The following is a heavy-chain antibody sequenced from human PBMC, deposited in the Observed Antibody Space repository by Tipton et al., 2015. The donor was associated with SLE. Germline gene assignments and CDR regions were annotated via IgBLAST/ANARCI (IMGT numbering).Heavy chain of an antibody. CDR3: ARAVRGYCSGGSCYYYYYYMDV. Sequence: TLSLTCTVSGDSITSGSYYWSWIRQHPGKGLEWIGYIYYSGSTYYNPSLKSRVTISVDTSKNQFSLKLSSVTAADTAVYYCARAVRGYCSGGSCYYYYYYMDVWGKGTTVTVSS. CDR1: GDSITSGSYY. D-gene: IGHD2-15*01. J-gene: IGHJ6*03. V-gene: IGHV4-31*03. CDR2: IYYSGST.